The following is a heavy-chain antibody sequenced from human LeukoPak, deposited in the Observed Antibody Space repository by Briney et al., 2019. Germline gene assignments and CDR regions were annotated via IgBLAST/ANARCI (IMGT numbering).Heavy chain of an antibody. J-gene: IGHJ6*02. V-gene: IGHV3-30*04. CDR2: ISYDGSNK. CDR3: ARDSYYYYGMDV. CDR1: GFTFSSYA. Sequence: GRSLRLSCAASGFTFSSYAMRWVRQAPGKGLEWVAVISYDGSNKYYAGSVKGRFTISRDNSKNTLYLQMNSLRAEDTAVYYCARDSYYYYGMDVWGQGTTVTVSS.